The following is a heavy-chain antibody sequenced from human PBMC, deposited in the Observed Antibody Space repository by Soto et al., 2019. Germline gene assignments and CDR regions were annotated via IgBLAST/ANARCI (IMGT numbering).Heavy chain of an antibody. CDR1: GFPFGNFL. D-gene: IGHD3-10*01. CDR3: IGSFPG. V-gene: IGHV3-49*03. CDR2: IRSQPYGGTA. J-gene: IGHJ4*02. Sequence: GGSLRLSCVGSGFPFGNFLMSWFRQAPGKGMEWVGFIRSQPYGGTAEYAASVRGRFTISRDDSKGIAYLQMNSLQTEDSGVYYCIGSFPGWGQGTLVTVSS.